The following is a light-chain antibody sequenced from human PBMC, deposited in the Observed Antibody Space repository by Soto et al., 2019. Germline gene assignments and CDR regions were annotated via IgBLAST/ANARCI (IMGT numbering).Light chain of an antibody. J-gene: IGKJ5*01. CDR3: QQYHNSPIT. CDR1: QSVSSNY. Sequence: ESVLRQSPGTLSLSPGERATLSCRASQSVSSNYLSWYQQKPGQAPRLLIHGASSRATGIPDRFSGSGSGTDFTLTISRLEPEDFAVYYCQQYHNSPITFGQGTRLEI. CDR2: GAS. V-gene: IGKV3-20*01.